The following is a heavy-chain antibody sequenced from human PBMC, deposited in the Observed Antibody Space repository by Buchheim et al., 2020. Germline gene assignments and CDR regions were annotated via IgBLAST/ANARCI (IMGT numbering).Heavy chain of an antibody. V-gene: IGHV3-23*04. Sequence: LLVESGGDLVQPGGSLRLSCAASTFTFSNHAMTWVRQAPGKGLEWVASIYISGSNTYYADSVRGRFSISRDNSKNTLYPQLTSLRPDDTALYYCAQELRPNDSWGPGTL. J-gene: IGHJ4*02. CDR3: AQELRPNDS. CDR1: TFTFSNHA. CDR2: IYISGSNT.